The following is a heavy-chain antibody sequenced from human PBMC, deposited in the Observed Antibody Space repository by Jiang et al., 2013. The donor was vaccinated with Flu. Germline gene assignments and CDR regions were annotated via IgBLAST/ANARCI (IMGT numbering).Heavy chain of an antibody. Sequence: GEPLKISCKGSGVRLFSQVDRLAAPDARERPGVDGIIYPGDSDTIYSPSFEGQVTTSADKSINTAFLQWSSLKASDTAIYYCARLQCGGTSCYTWDRQHLTYHIDYWGQGTLVTVSS. J-gene: IGHJ4*02. CDR2: IYPGDSDT. V-gene: IGHV5-51*01. CDR1: GVRLFSQV. D-gene: IGHD2-2*01. CDR3: ARLQCGGTSCYTWDRQHLTYHIDY.